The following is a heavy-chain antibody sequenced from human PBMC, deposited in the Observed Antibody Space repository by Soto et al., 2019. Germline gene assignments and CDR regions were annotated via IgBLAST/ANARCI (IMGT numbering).Heavy chain of an antibody. CDR2: IYHTGTT. CDR1: GSSMSDYY. J-gene: IGHJ4*02. CDR3: TRVFLVYTYGSEF. D-gene: IGHD5-18*01. V-gene: IGHV4-59*01. Sequence: QVQLQESGPGLVKPSGPLSLTCHVSGSSMSDYYWSWIRQSPGKGLEWFGYIYHTGTTNYNPSLSSRVTMSIDTYSNQFSLRVRSVTAADTGVYFCTRVFLVYTYGSEFWGQGTLVTVSS.